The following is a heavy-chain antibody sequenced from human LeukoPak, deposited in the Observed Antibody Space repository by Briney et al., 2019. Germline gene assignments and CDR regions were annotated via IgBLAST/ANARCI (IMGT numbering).Heavy chain of an antibody. V-gene: IGHV4-59*08. J-gene: IGHJ4*02. CDR2: IYYSGST. D-gene: IGHD5-12*01. CDR3: ARGGGYDYSGFDY. Sequence: SETLSLTCTVSGGSISSYYWSWIRQPPGKGLEWIGYIYYSGSTNYNPSLKSRVTISVDTSKNQFPLKLSPVTAADTAVYYCARGGGYDYSGFDYWGQGTLVTVSS. CDR1: GGSISSYY.